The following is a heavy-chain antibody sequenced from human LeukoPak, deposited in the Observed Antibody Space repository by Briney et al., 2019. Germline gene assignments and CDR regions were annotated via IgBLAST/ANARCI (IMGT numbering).Heavy chain of an antibody. Sequence: PGASLRLSCAASGFTFSSYAMSWVRQAPGKGLEWVSGISGSGGSTYYADSVEGRFTISRDNSKNTLYLQMNSLRAEDTAVYYCARRKTPQYYDFWSGYYLSWFDPWGQGTLVTVSS. D-gene: IGHD3-3*01. CDR2: ISGSGGST. V-gene: IGHV3-23*01. J-gene: IGHJ5*02. CDR1: GFTFSSYA. CDR3: ARRKTPQYYDFWSGYYLSWFDP.